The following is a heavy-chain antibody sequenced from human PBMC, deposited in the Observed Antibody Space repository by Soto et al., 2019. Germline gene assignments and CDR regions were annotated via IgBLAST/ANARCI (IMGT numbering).Heavy chain of an antibody. J-gene: IGHJ4*02. CDR3: ARGFSAGKGSPPDY. V-gene: IGHV3-23*01. CDR1: GFKFNSYE. CDR2: LNGSGGST. D-gene: IGHD3-10*01. Sequence: PGGSLRLSCTASGFKFNSYEMNWVRQAPGKGLEWVSGLNGSGGSTSSADSVKGRFAISRDNSKNTLYLQMNSLRDGDTAVYYCARGFSAGKGSPPDYWGQGTLVTVSS.